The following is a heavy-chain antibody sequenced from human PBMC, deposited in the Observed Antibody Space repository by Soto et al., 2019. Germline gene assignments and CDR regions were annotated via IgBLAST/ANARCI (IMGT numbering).Heavy chain of an antibody. CDR3: AKAGFSSSWSPTYFDY. D-gene: IGHD6-13*01. J-gene: IGHJ4*02. CDR2: ISGTGYNT. CDR1: GFTFTSYA. V-gene: IGHV3-23*01. Sequence: GGSLRLSCAASGFTFTSYAMNWVRLAPGKGLEWVSAISGTGYNTYYADSVKGRFTISRDNTKNTLYLQMNSLRAEDTAVYYCAKAGFSSSWSPTYFDYWGQGTLVTVSS.